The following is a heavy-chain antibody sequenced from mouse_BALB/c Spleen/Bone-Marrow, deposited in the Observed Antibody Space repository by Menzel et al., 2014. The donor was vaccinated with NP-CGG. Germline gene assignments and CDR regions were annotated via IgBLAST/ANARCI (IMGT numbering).Heavy chain of an antibody. Sequence: EVQLQQSGPELVKPGALVKISCKASGYSFTGYFMNWVMQSHGKSLEWIGRINPYNGDTFYNQKFKGKATLTVDKSSSTAHMELGSLASENSAVYYCARSGXXXSXYFDYWGQGTTLTVSS. V-gene: IGHV1-20*02. CDR1: GYSFTGYF. CDR2: INPYNGDT. J-gene: IGHJ2*01. CDR3: ARSGXXXSXYFDY. D-gene: IGHD1-1*01.